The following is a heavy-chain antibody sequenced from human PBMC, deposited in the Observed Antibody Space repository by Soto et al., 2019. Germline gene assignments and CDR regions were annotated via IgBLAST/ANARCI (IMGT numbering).Heavy chain of an antibody. J-gene: IGHJ1*01. CDR1: GGSFSGYY. D-gene: IGHD4-17*01. CDR2: INHSGST. V-gene: IGHV4-34*01. CDR3: ATILYDYGDYSEYFQH. Sequence: QVQLQQWGAGLLKPSETLSLTCAVYGGSFSGYYWSWTRQPPGKGLEWIGEINHSGSTNYNPSLKSRVTISVDTSKNQFSLKLSSVTAADTAVYYCATILYDYGDYSEYFQHWGQGTLVTVSS.